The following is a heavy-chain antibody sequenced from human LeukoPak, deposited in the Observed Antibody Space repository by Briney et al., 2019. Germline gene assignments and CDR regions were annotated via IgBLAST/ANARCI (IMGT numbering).Heavy chain of an antibody. CDR3: ARGKGQQLHTGYYYYGLDV. Sequence: SQTLSLTCAISGDSVSSNSAAWNWIRQSPSRGLEWLGRTYYRSKWYNDYAISVKSRMTINPDTSKNQFSLQLNSVTPEDTAVYYCARGKGQQLHTGYYYYGLDVWGQGTTVTVSS. CDR2: TYYRSKWYN. V-gene: IGHV6-1*01. D-gene: IGHD6-13*01. CDR1: GDSVSSNSAA. J-gene: IGHJ6*02.